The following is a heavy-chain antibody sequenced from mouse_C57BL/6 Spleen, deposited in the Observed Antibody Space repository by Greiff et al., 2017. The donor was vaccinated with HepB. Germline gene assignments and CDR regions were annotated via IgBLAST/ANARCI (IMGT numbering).Heavy chain of an antibody. CDR3: ARRAGDSNYHFDY. V-gene: IGHV1-58*01. Sequence: VQLKESGAELVRPGSSVKMSCKTSGYTFTSYGINWVKQRPGQGLEWIGYIYIGNGYTEYNEKFKGKATLTSDTSSSTAYMQLSSLTSEDSAIYFCARRAGDSNYHFDYWGQGTTLTVSS. CDR1: GYTFTSYG. CDR2: IYIGNGYT. D-gene: IGHD2-5*01. J-gene: IGHJ2*01.